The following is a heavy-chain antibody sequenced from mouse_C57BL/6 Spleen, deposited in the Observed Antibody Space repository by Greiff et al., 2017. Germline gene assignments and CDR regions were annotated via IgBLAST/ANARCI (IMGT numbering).Heavy chain of an antibody. Sequence: QVQLQQPGTELVKPGASVKLSCKASGYTFTSYWMNWVKQRPGKGLEWIGNINPSNGGTNYNEKFKSKATLTVDKSSSTAYMQLSSLTSEDSAVYCWARDDYDYVCGSSYYGAYWGQGTLVTVSA. CDR2: INPSNGGT. J-gene: IGHJ3*01. V-gene: IGHV1-53*01. CDR1: GYTFTSYW. D-gene: IGHD1-1*01. CDR3: ARDDYDYVCGSSYYGAY.